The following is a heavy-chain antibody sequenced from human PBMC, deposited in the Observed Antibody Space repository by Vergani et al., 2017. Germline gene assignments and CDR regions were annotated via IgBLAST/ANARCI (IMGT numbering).Heavy chain of an antibody. CDR3: ARAKITMVYYYGMDV. V-gene: IGHV3-21*01. D-gene: IGHD3-10*01. J-gene: IGHJ6*02. CDR1: GFTFSSYS. Sequence: EVQLVESGGGLVKPGGSLRLSCAASGFTFSSYSMNWVRQAPGEGLEWVSSISSSSSYIYYADSVKGRFTISRDNAKNSLYLQMNSLRAEDTAVYYCARAKITMVYYYGMDVWGQGTTVTVSS. CDR2: ISSSSSYI.